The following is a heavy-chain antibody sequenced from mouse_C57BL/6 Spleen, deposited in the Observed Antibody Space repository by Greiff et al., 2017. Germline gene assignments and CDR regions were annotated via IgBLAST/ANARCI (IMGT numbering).Heavy chain of an antibody. CDR2: IYPGSGST. CDR1: GYTFTSYW. D-gene: IGHD1-1*01. V-gene: IGHV1-55*01. J-gene: IGHJ1*03. CDR3: ARSLITTVVATDWYFDV. Sequence: QVQLQQPGAELVKPGASVKMSCKASGYTFTSYWITWVKQRPGQGLEWIGDIYPGSGSTNYNEKFKSKATLTVDTSSSTAYMQLSSLTSEDSAVYYCARSLITTVVATDWYFDVWGTGTTVTVSS.